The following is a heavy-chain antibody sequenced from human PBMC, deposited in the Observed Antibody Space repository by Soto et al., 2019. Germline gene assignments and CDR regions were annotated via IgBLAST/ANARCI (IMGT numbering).Heavy chain of an antibody. J-gene: IGHJ5*02. Sequence: LSLTCTVSGYSISSGYYWGWIRQPPGKGLEWIGSMYHSGSTYYNPSLKTRVTVSGDTSKNQFSLKLSSVTAADTAVYYCARAKTVAGTTGWFDPWGQGTLVTVSS. CDR1: GYSISSGYY. D-gene: IGHD1-7*01. CDR2: MYHSGST. V-gene: IGHV4-38-2*02. CDR3: ARAKTVAGTTGWFDP.